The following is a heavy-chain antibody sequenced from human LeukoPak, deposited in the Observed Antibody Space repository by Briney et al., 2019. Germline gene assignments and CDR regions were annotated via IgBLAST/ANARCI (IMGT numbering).Heavy chain of an antibody. CDR3: AKDNYYGDYEVTSIFGVD. J-gene: IGHJ4*02. CDR2: ISGSGGST. D-gene: IGHD4-17*01. Sequence: PGGSLRLSCAASGFTFSSYAMSWVRQAPGKGLEWVSAISGSGGSTYYADSVKGRFTISRDNSKNTLYLQMNSLRAEDTAVYYCAKDNYYGDYEVTSIFGVDRGQGTLVTVSS. CDR1: GFTFSSYA. V-gene: IGHV3-23*01.